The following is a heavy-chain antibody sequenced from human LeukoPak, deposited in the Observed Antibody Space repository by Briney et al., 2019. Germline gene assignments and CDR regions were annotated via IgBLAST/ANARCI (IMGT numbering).Heavy chain of an antibody. J-gene: IGHJ4*02. CDR3: ARREGSGTFVFDS. CDR1: GFTFSSYA. V-gene: IGHV3-23*01. D-gene: IGHD1-26*01. CDR2: ISGSGGST. Sequence: GGSLRLSCAASGFTFSSYAMSWVRQAPGKGLEWVSAISGSGGSTYYADSVKGRFTISRDNDKNSLYLEMNSLRAEDTAVYYCARREGSGTFVFDSWGLGTLVTVSS.